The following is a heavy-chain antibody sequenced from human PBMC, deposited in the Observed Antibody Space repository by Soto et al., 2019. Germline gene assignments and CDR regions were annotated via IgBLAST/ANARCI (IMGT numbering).Heavy chain of an antibody. J-gene: IGHJ6*02. D-gene: IGHD6-13*01. V-gene: IGHV1-18*01. CDR2: ISAYNGNT. Sequence: ASVKVSCKASGYTFTSYGISWVRQAPGQGLEWMGWISAYNGNTNYAQKLQGRVTMTTDTSTSAAYMELRSLRSDDTAVYYCARARSSRSWASSFFCYCGMDGWGQGTTVTVSS. CDR1: GYTFTSYG. CDR3: ARARSSRSWASSFFCYCGMDG.